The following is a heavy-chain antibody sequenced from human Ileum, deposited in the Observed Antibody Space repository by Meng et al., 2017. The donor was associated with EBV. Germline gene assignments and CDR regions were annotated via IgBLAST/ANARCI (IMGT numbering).Heavy chain of an antibody. V-gene: IGHV4-59*08. Sequence: QVQLEGAVPALVKPSEPRALSCTVSGGSISSYFWRWVRQPPGKGREWIENIYYSGSTNFNPSLKSRVTISVDTSKNQFSLILGSVSAADTAVYYCARGGWSLDYWGQGTLVTVSS. CDR3: ARGGWSLDY. D-gene: IGHD2-15*01. CDR2: IYYSGST. J-gene: IGHJ4*02. CDR1: GGSISSYF.